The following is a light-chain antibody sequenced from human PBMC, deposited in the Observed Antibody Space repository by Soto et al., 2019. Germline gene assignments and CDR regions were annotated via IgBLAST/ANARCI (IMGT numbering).Light chain of an antibody. CDR3: QQYYNWRT. CDR1: QSVSSN. V-gene: IGKV3-15*01. J-gene: IGKJ1*01. CDR2: GAS. Sequence: EIVMTQSPGTLSVSPGERATLSCRASQSVSSNLAWYQQRPGQAPRLLIYGASTRATGIPARFSGSGSGTEFTLTITSLQSEDFSIYYCQQYYNWRTFGPWTKVDIK.